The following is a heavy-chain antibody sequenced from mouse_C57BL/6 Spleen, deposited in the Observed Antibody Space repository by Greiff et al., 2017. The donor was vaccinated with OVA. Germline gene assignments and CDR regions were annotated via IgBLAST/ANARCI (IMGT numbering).Heavy chain of an antibody. V-gene: IGHV1-26*01. J-gene: IGHJ1*03. CDR2: INPNNGGT. Sequence: VQLQQSGPELVKPGASVKISCKASGYTFTDYYMNWVKQSHGKSLEWIGDINPNNGGTSYNQKFKGKATLTVDKSSSTAYMELRSLTSEDSAVYYCARDVGWYFDVWGTGTTVTVSS. CDR1: GYTFTDYY. CDR3: ARDVGWYFDV.